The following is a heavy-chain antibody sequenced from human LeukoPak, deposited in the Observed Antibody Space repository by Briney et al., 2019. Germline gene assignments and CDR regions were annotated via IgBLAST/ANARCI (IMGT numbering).Heavy chain of an antibody. D-gene: IGHD2-15*01. V-gene: IGHV4-61*02. CDR2: ISSSGST. CDR1: GDSISSGDYY. J-gene: IGHJ3*02. Sequence: PSQTLSLTCTVSGDSISSGDYYWSWIRQPAGKGLEWIGRISSSGSTNYNPSLKSRVTISVDTSKNQLSLKLSSVTAADTAVYYCARGEGYCSGGSCYLDAFDIWGQGTMVTVSS. CDR3: ARGEGYCSGGSCYLDAFDI.